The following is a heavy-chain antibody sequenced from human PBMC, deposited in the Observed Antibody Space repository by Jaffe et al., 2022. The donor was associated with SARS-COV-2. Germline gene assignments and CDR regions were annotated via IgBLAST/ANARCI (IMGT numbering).Heavy chain of an antibody. D-gene: IGHD2-15*01. CDR1: GFTFSSYS. CDR2: ISSSSSYI. Sequence: EVQLVESGGGLVKPGGSLRLSCAASGFTFSSYSMNWVRQAPGKGLEWVSSISSSSSYIYYADSVKGRFTISRDNAKNSLYLQMNSLRAEDTAVYYCARDAESRAIEVVVAAGDAFDIWGQGTMVTVSS. J-gene: IGHJ3*02. V-gene: IGHV3-21*01. CDR3: ARDAESRAIEVVVAAGDAFDI.